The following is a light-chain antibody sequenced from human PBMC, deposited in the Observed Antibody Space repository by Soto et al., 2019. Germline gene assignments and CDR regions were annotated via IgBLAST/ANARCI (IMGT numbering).Light chain of an antibody. CDR1: QSVSTY. Sequence: EVVLTQSPATLSLSPGARAPLSCRASQSVSTYLAWYQQNPGQAPRLLIYGASSRATGIPDRFSGSGSGTDFTLTISRLEPEDFAVYYCQQYGSSPPITFGQGTRLEIK. V-gene: IGKV3-20*01. CDR2: GAS. J-gene: IGKJ5*01. CDR3: QQYGSSPPIT.